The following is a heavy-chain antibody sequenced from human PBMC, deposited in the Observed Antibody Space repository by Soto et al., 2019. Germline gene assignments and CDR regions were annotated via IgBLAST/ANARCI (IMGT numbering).Heavy chain of an antibody. D-gene: IGHD3-10*01. J-gene: IGHJ4*02. CDR1: GFTFSSFG. V-gene: IGHV3-30*18. Sequence: QVQLVESGGGVVQPGRSLRLSCAASGFTFSSFGMHWVRQVPGKGLEWVALISYDGSKKYYADSVKGRFTISRDKSKNTLYLQLNILRVEDTSVYYCAKDRGWSSSDLDYWGQGALVTGSS. CDR2: ISYDGSKK. CDR3: AKDRGWSSSDLDY.